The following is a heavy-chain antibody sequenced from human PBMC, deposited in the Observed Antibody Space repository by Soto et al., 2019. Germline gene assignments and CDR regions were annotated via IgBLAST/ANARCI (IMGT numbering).Heavy chain of an antibody. CDR3: ARAYSSSSGWFDP. CDR2: IYYSGST. CDR1: GGSISSGDYY. J-gene: IGHJ5*02. Sequence: TSETLSLTCTVSGGSISSGDYYWSWIRQPPGKGLEWIGYIYYSGSTYYNPSLKSRVTISVDTSKNQFSLKLSSVTAADTPVYYCARAYSSSSGWFDPWGQGTLVTVSS. D-gene: IGHD6-6*01. V-gene: IGHV4-30-4*01.